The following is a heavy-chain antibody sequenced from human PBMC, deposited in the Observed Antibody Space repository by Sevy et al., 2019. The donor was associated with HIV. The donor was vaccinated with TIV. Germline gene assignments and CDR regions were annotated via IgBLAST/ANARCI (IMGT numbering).Heavy chain of an antibody. CDR3: ARTPIGNYVDYFDY. D-gene: IGHD1-7*01. CDR2: IHGVGTT. J-gene: IGHJ4*02. V-gene: IGHV3-53*01. CDR1: GFIVTSNY. Sequence: GGSLRLSCAASGFIVTSNYMSWVRQAPGKGLEWVSFIHGVGTTQYADSVKGRFTITSDNSKNTLYLQMNTLTAEDTAVYYCARTPIGNYVDYFDYWGQGTLVTVSS.